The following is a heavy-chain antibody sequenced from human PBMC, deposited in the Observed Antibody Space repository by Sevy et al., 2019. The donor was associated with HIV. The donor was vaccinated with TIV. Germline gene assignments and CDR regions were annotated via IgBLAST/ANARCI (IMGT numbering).Heavy chain of an antibody. CDR3: ARDRGYNYGMDV. D-gene: IGHD3-10*01. CDR2: IYYSGST. V-gene: IGHV4-59*13. J-gene: IGHJ6*02. CDR1: GGSISSYY. Sequence: SETLSLTCTVSGGSISSYYWSWIRQPPGKGLEWIGYIYYSGSTNYNPSLKSRVTISVDTSKNQFSLKLSSVTAADTAGYYCARDRGYNYGMDVWGQGTTVTVSS.